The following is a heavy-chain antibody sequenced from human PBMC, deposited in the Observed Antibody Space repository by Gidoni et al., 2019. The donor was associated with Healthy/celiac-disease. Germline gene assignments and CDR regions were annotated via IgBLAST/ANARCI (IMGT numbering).Heavy chain of an antibody. CDR1: GFTFSSYA. CDR3: AKGHIVGATLRGDAFDI. V-gene: IGHV3-23*01. CDR2: ISGSGGST. Sequence: EVQLLESGGGLVQPGGSLRLSCAASGFTFSSYAMSWVRQAPGKGLEWVSAISGSGGSTYYADSVKGRFTISRDNSKNTLYLQMNSLRAEDTAVYYCAKGHIVGATLRGDAFDIWGQGTMVTVSS. D-gene: IGHD1-26*01. J-gene: IGHJ3*02.